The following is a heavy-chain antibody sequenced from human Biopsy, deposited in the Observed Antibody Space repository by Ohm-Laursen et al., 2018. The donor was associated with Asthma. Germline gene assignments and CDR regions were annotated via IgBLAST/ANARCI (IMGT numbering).Heavy chain of an antibody. D-gene: IGHD2-21*01. CDR1: GGTFNSDA. Sequence: ASGKVSCKASGGTFNSDAISWVRQAPGQGLEWMGGIIPIFGTPSYAQNFQSRLTITVDDSTSTVYMELSSLRSEDTAMYYCARSYCGGDCFSPFDYWGQGTLVTVSS. CDR2: IIPIFGTP. J-gene: IGHJ4*02. V-gene: IGHV1-69*13. CDR3: ARSYCGGDCFSPFDY.